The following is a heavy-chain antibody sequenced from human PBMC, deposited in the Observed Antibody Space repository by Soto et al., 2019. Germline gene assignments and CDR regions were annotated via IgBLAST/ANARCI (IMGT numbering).Heavy chain of an antibody. CDR3: ARDWIYCNGGSCYSRFDP. D-gene: IGHD2-15*01. V-gene: IGHV3-74*01. CDR1: GFTFSNYW. Sequence: EVQLVETGGDLIQPEGSLRLSCAASGFTFSNYWMHWVRQAPGKGLVWVSRINGDGSTTNYADSVKGRFTISRDNAKNTLYLQMNSLRAEDTAVYYCARDWIYCNGGSCYSRFDPWGQGTLVTVSS. CDR2: INGDGSTT. J-gene: IGHJ5*02.